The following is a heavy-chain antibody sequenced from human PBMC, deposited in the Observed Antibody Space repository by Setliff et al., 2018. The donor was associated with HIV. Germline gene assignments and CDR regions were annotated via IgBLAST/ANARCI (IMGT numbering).Heavy chain of an antibody. Sequence: PGGSLRLSCAASGFTFSSYWMTWVRQAPGKGLEWVANIKQDGATKYYVDSVKGRFTISRDNTKNFLYLEMNSLRAEDTAVYYCAGSRGYFVQADWGQGTLVTVSS. D-gene: IGHD1-1*01. CDR2: IKQDGATK. J-gene: IGHJ4*02. V-gene: IGHV3-7*01. CDR3: AGSRGYFVQAD. CDR1: GFTFSSYW.